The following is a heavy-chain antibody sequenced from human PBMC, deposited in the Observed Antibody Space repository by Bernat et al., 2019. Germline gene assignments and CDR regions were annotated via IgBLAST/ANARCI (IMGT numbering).Heavy chain of an antibody. CDR1: GFTVSSNY. CDR2: IYSGGST. V-gene: IGHV3-53*01. Sequence: VQLVESGGGVVQPGRSLRLSCAASGFTVSSNYMSWVRQAPGKGLEWVSVIYSGGSTYYADSVKGRFTISRDNSKNTLYLQMNSLRAEDTAVYYCARVTGNIAFDIWGQGTMVTVSS. CDR3: ARVTGNIAFDI. D-gene: IGHD3-9*01. J-gene: IGHJ3*02.